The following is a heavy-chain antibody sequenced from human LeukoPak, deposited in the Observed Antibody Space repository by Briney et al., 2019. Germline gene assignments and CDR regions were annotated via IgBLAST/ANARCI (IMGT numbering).Heavy chain of an antibody. J-gene: IGHJ4*02. CDR1: GFTFSSFG. CDR2: ISGTGGRT. CDR3: AKESPVVTLADY. Sequence: GASLRLSCAASGFTFSSFGMSWVRQAPGKGLEWVSTISGTGGRTHYADSVKGRFTISRDNSENTLYLQMNSLRAEDTAVYYCAKESPVVTLADYWGQGTLVTVSS. V-gene: IGHV3-23*01. D-gene: IGHD2-21*02.